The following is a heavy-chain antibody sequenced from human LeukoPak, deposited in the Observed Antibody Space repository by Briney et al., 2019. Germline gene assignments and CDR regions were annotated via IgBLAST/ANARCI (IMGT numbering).Heavy chain of an antibody. CDR1: GGSISSYY. CDR2: SHYSEST. D-gene: IGHD2-15*01. CDR3: AREGYCRGGSCIDC. V-gene: IGHV4-59*06. Sequence: SQTRSLTCTVAGGSISSYYWSWIRQHPRKGLEWNGHSHYSESTYYNPSIKSILSISVDTSENHFFLKLSSVTVADTAMYYCAREGYCRGGSCIDCWGQGTMVTVSS. J-gene: IGHJ4*02.